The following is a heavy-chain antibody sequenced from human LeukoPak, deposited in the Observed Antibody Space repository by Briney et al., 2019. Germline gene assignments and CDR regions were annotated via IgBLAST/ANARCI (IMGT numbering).Heavy chain of an antibody. CDR1: GFTFSYYT. D-gene: IGHD7-27*01. CDR2: IGISGGGI. Sequence: PGGSLRLSCAASGFTFSYYTMYWVRQAPGKGLEWVSIIGISGGGIHYADSVKGRFTISRDNSKNTLYLQMNSLRAGDTAVYYCAIDPNWGVDYWGQGVLVTVSS. CDR3: AIDPNWGVDY. J-gene: IGHJ4*02. V-gene: IGHV3-23*01.